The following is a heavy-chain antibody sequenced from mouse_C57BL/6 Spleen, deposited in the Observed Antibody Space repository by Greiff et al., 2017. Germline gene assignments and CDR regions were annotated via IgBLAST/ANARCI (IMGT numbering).Heavy chain of an antibody. J-gene: IGHJ2*01. Sequence: VQLQQPGAELVRPGSSVKLSCKASGYTFTSYWMHWVKQRPIQGLEWIGNIDPSDSETHYNQKFKDKATLTVDKSSITAYMQLSSLTSEDSAVYYCASGYDDPYYFDYWGQGTTLTVSS. V-gene: IGHV1-52*01. CDR2: IDPSDSET. CDR3: ASGYDDPYYFDY. CDR1: GYTFTSYW. D-gene: IGHD2-3*01.